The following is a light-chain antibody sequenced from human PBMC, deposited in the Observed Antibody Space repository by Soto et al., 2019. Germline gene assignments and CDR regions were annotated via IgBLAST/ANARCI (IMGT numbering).Light chain of an antibody. V-gene: IGLV2-11*01. Sequence: QSVLTQPRSVSGSPGQSVTISCTGTSSDVGGYNYVSWYQQHPGKAPKLMIYYVSKRPSGVPDRFSGSKSGNTASLTISGLQAEDEADYYCSSYAGSYTWVLGGGTKLTVL. J-gene: IGLJ3*02. CDR2: YVS. CDR1: SSDVGGYNY. CDR3: SSYAGSYTWV.